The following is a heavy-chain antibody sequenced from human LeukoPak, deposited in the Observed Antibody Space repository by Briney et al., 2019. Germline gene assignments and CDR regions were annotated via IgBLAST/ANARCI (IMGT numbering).Heavy chain of an antibody. CDR3: ARHAESGYDRFDH. CDR1: GGSISGYY. J-gene: IGHJ4*02. CDR2: IYDSGST. Sequence: PSGTLSLTCAVSGGSISGYYWSWIRQPPGKGLEWIGYIYDSGSTNYKSPLKSRVTMSGDTSKNQFSLKLSSVTAADTAVYYCARHAESGYDRFDHWGQGTLVTVSS. V-gene: IGHV4-59*08. D-gene: IGHD5-12*01.